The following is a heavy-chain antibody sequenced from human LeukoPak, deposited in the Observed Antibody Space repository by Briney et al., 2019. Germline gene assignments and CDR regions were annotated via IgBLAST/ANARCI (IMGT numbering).Heavy chain of an antibody. J-gene: IGHJ4*02. CDR3: ARWSYVSGTWFLDS. V-gene: IGHV3-7*05. Sequence: GGSLRLSCAASGFTVSSSYMNWVRQAPGKGLEWVADINEDGSTIYYVNSVKGRFTISRDNAKNSLSLQLNTLRAEDRAVYYCARWSYVSGTWFLDSWGQGALVTVSS. D-gene: IGHD3-10*01. CDR2: INEDGSTI. CDR1: GFTVSSSY.